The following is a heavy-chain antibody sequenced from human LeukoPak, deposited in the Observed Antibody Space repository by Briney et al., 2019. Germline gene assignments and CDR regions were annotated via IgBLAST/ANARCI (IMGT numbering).Heavy chain of an antibody. Sequence: GGSLRLSCAASGFTFSSYSMNWVRQAPGKGLEWVSSFSSRSSYIYYADSVKGRFTISRDNAKNSLYLQMNSLRAEDTAVYYCARRNWDYYFGYWGQGTLVTVSS. CDR3: ARRNWDYYFGY. D-gene: IGHD1-7*01. CDR2: FSSRSSYI. CDR1: GFTFSSYS. V-gene: IGHV3-21*01. J-gene: IGHJ4*02.